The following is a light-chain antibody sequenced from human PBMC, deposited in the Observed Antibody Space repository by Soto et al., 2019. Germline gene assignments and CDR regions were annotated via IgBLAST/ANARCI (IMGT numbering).Light chain of an antibody. J-gene: IGKJ5*01. CDR2: DAS. Sequence: DIQMTQSPSSLSASVGDRVTITCRASQTIRNFLNWYQQKPGKAPNLLIYDASNLEIGVPSRFSGSGSGTHFTFTISSLQTEDIGTYYCQQYDILPITFGRGTRLEIK. CDR3: QQYDILPIT. V-gene: IGKV1-33*01. CDR1: QTIRNF.